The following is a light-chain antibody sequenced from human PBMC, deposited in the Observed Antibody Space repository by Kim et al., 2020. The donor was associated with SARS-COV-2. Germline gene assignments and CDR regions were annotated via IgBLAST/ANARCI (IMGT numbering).Light chain of an antibody. V-gene: IGKV1-16*02. J-gene: IGKJ5*01. CDR1: QGISSH. CDR3: QQYSGYPIT. CDR2: AAS. Sequence: ASVGDRVTIPCRASQGISSHLAWFQQRPGKAHKSLIYAASSLQSGVPSKFSGSGSGTDFTLTISSLQPEDFATYYCQQYSGYPITFGQGTRLEIK.